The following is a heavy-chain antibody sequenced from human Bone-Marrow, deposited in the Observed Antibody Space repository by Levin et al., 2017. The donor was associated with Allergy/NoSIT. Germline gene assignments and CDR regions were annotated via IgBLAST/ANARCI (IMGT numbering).Heavy chain of an antibody. D-gene: IGHD1/OR15-1a*01. V-gene: IGHV3-15*05. J-gene: IGHJ4*02. Sequence: SCAASGFNFNSAWLHWVRQAPGKGLEWVARVKGEVEGGTTDYAAPVKGRFTISRDDSKNTLYLQMNSLKSEDTAVYYCTSGLGKTDTDSWGQGTLVTVSS. CDR2: VKGEVEGGTT. CDR3: TSGLGKTDTDS. CDR1: GFNFNSAW.